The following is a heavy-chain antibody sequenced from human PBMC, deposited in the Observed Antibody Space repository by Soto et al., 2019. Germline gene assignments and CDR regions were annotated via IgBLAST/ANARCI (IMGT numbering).Heavy chain of an antibody. CDR3: GRVPINSVAGDDY. CDR1: GFHFSSYS. CDR2: ISSSSSYI. Sequence: GGSLRVSCAASGFHFSSYSMNWVRQATGKGLEWVSSISSSSSYIYYADSVKGRFTISRDNAKNSLYLQMNSLRAEDTAVYYCGRVPINSVAGDDYLGQGTLVTLSS. D-gene: IGHD6-19*01. V-gene: IGHV3-21*01. J-gene: IGHJ4*02.